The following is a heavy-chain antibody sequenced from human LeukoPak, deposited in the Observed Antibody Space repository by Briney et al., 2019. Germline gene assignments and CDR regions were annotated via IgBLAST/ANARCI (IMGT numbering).Heavy chain of an antibody. V-gene: IGHV1-69*13. D-gene: IGHD3-10*01. CDR2: IIPIFGTA. CDR3: ALTKYGSGSYGFDY. J-gene: IGHJ4*02. Sequence: ASVKVSCKASGGTFSSYAISWVRQAPGQGLEWMGGIIPIFGTANYAQKFQGRVTITADESTSTAYMELSSLRSEDTAVYYCALTKYGSGSYGFDYWGQGTLVTVSS. CDR1: GGTFSSYA.